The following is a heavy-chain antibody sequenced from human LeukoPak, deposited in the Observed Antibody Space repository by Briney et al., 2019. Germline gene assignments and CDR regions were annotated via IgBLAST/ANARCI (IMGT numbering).Heavy chain of an antibody. D-gene: IGHD5-12*01. CDR3: VTDGLVATILPYFDR. Sequence: GGSLRLSCAVSGFPFSNAWMSWVRQAPGKGLEWLGRIKSKTDGGTIDYAAPVKGRFTISRDDSKNTLYLQMNSLKTEDTAVYYCVTDGLVATILPYFDRWGQGTLVTVSS. CDR1: GFPFSNAW. CDR2: IKSKTDGGTI. J-gene: IGHJ4*02. V-gene: IGHV3-15*01.